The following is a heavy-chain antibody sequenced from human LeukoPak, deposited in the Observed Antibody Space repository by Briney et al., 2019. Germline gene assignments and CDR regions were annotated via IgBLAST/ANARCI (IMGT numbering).Heavy chain of an antibody. CDR3: ARKNSFDAFDI. J-gene: IGHJ3*02. CDR1: GYTFSHYA. D-gene: IGHD2/OR15-2a*01. CDR2: IHTNTGNP. V-gene: IGHV7-4-1*02. Sequence: ASVEVSCKASGYTFSHYAMNWVRQVPGQGLEWMGWIHTNTGNPTYAQGFTGRFVFSLDTSVSTTYLQISDIKAEDNAVYYCARKNSFDAFDIWGQGTMVTVSS.